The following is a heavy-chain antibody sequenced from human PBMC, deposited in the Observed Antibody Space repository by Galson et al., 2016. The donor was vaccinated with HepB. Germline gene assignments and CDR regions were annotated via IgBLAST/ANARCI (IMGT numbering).Heavy chain of an antibody. CDR1: GFSFSSYN. V-gene: IGHV3-30*18. J-gene: IGHJ6*02. CDR2: IAYDGTND. CDR3: AKPRYYYGSGNYGMDG. D-gene: IGHD3-10*01. Sequence: SLRLSCAASGFSFSSYNMNWVRQAPGKGLEWVAVIAYDGTNDHYADSVRGRFTISRDNSQNTLYLQMTSLRREDTAVYYCAKPRYYYGSGNYGMDGWGQGTTVTVSS.